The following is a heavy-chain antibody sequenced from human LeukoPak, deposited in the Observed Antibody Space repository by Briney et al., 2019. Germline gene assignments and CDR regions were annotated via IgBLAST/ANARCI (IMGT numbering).Heavy chain of an antibody. CDR3: ARAPHYSNYGPYYYGMDV. Sequence: GGSLRLSCAASAFTYSDYYMSWIRQAPGKGLEWVSYISSSSSYTNYADSVKGRFTISRDNAKNSLYLQMNSLRAEDTALYYCARAPHYSNYGPYYYGMDVWGRGTTVTVSS. V-gene: IGHV3-11*06. D-gene: IGHD4-11*01. J-gene: IGHJ6*02. CDR1: AFTYSDYY. CDR2: ISSSSSYT.